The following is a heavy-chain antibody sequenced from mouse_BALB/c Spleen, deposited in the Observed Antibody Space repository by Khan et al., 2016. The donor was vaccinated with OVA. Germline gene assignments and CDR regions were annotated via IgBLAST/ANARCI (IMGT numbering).Heavy chain of an antibody. D-gene: IGHD1-1*01. CDR1: GYTFTNYW. Sequence: QVQLQQSGAELAKPGASVKMSCRASGYTFTNYWMHWVKQRPGQGLEWIGYINPSTGYTEYNQKFKDKATLTADKSSSTAYMQLSSLTSEDSAAYYCVNHGSSSAWFSYWGQGTLVTVSA. CDR3: VNHGSSSAWFSY. CDR2: INPSTGYT. J-gene: IGHJ3*01. V-gene: IGHV1-7*01.